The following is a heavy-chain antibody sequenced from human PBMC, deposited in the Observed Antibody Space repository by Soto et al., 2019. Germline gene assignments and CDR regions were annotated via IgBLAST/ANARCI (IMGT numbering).Heavy chain of an antibody. Sequence: ASVKVSCKASGGTLSNFAISWVRQAPGQGLEWMGGIIPIFGTANYAQNFQGRVSITADKSTGTVYMELSGLRSEDTAVYYCARAYYYDSSGYANYYYYGMDVWGQGTTVTVSS. CDR3: ARAYYYDSSGYANYYYYGMDV. V-gene: IGHV1-69*06. CDR1: GGTLSNFA. D-gene: IGHD3-22*01. CDR2: IIPIFGTA. J-gene: IGHJ6*02.